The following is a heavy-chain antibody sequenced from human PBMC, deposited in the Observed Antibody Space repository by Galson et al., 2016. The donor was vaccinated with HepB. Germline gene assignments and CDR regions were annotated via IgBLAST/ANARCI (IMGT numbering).Heavy chain of an antibody. CDR1: GFSFATHW. CDR2: IYAGDSET. CDR3: ARQRRNYGMDV. V-gene: IGHV5-51*01. D-gene: IGHD1-1*01. J-gene: IGHJ6*02. Sequence: QSGAEVKKPGESLKISCKTSGFSFATHWIAWVRQMPGKGLEWMGIIYAGDSETRYSPPFQVQVTISVDKSTAVAYLQWNSMKASDSDMYYCARQRRNYGMDVWGQGTTVTVSS.